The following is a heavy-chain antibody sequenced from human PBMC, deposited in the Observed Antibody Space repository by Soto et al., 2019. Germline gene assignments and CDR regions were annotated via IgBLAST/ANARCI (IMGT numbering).Heavy chain of an antibody. CDR1: GGTFSSYA. J-gene: IGHJ4*02. D-gene: IGHD3-10*01. CDR3: ARTVYGSGSYGDY. CDR2: IIPIFGTA. V-gene: IGHV1-69*01. Sequence: QVQLVQSGAEVKKPGSSVKVSCTASGGTFSSYAISWVRQAPGQGLAWMGGIIPIFGTANYAQKCRGRVTITADESTSTAYMELSSLRSEDTAVYYCARTVYGSGSYGDYWGQGTLVTVSS.